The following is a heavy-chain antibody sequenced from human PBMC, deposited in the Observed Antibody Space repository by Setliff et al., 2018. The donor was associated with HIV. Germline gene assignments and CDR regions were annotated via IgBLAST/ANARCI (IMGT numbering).Heavy chain of an antibody. D-gene: IGHD4-17*01. V-gene: IGHV4-61*02. CDR1: GGSISSGSYY. J-gene: IGHJ6*02. CDR2: IYTSGST. CDR3: ARAAVTTFYYYYGMDV. Sequence: PSETLSLTCTVSGGSISSGSYYWSWIRQPAGKGLEWIGRIYTSGSTNYNPSLKSRVTISVDTSKNQFSLKLSSVTAADTAVYYCARAAVTTFYYYYGMDVWGQGTTVTVPS.